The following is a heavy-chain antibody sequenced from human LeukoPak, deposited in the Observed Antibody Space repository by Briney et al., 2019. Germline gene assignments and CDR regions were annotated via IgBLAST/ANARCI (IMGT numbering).Heavy chain of an antibody. J-gene: IGHJ5*02. CDR1: GFTFGDYW. V-gene: IGHV3-74*03. Sequence: GGSLRLSCAASGFTFGDYWMHWVRQAPGKGLAWVSRINTVGSSTMYADSVKGRFTISRNNANNTLYLQMDSLRAEDSGVYYCVRDGGQSYPEAWFDPWAREPWSASPQ. CDR2: INTVGSST. D-gene: IGHD1-26*01. CDR3: VRDGGQSYPEAWFDP.